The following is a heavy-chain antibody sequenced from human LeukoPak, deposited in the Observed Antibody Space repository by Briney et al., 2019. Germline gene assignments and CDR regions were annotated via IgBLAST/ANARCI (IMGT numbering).Heavy chain of an antibody. J-gene: IGHJ4*02. CDR3: AREYSSSSDY. V-gene: IGHV3-30-3*01. D-gene: IGHD6-6*01. CDR2: ISCDGSNK. CDR1: GFTFSSYA. Sequence: GGSLRLSCEASGFTFSSYAMHWVRQAPGKGLGWVAVISCDGSNKYYADSVKGRFTISRDNSKNTLYLQMNSLRAEDTAVYYCAREYSSSSDYWGQGTLVTVSS.